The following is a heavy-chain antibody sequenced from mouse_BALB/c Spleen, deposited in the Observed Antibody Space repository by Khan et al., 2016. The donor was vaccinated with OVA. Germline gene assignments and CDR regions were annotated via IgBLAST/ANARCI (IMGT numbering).Heavy chain of an antibody. CDR2: INTYTGEP. V-gene: IGHV9-3-1*01. J-gene: IGHJ1*01. D-gene: IGHD2-1*01. CDR3: ARVGNYWYFDV. Sequence: QIQLVQSGPELKKPGETVKISCKASGYTFTNYGMNWVKQAPGKGLKWMGWINTYTGEPTYADDFKGRFAFSLETSASTASLQINNLKNEDTATDFCARVGNYWYFDVWGAGTTVTVSS. CDR1: GYTFTNYG.